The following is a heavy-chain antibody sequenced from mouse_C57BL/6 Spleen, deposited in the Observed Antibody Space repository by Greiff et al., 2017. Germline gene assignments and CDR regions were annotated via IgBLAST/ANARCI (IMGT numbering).Heavy chain of an antibody. J-gene: IGHJ3*01. V-gene: IGHV1-7*01. CDR1: GYTFTSYW. D-gene: IGHD2-2*01. CDR2: INPSSGYT. Sequence: QVQLQQSGAELAKPGASVKLSCKASGYTFTSYWMHWVKQRPGQGLEWIGYINPSSGYTKYNQKFKDKATLTADKSSSTAYMQLSSLTYADSAVYYCARETMVTAKGFAYWGQGTLVTVSA. CDR3: ARETMVTAKGFAY.